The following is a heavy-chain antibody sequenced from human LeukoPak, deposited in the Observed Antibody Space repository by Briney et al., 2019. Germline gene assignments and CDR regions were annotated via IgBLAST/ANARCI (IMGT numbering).Heavy chain of an antibody. CDR2: IASDGSST. J-gene: IGHJ4*02. Sequence: PGGSLRLSCAASGFTFSSYWMNWVRQAPEKGLVWVSRIASDGSSTTYADSVKGRFSISRDNAKNTLYLQMNSLRVEDTAVYYCARGRPQGNDYWGQGTLVTVSS. CDR1: GFTFSSYW. V-gene: IGHV3-74*01. CDR3: ARGRPQGNDY. D-gene: IGHD4-23*01.